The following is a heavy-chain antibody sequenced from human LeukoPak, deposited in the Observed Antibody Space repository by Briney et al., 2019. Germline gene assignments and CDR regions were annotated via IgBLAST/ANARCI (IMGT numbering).Heavy chain of an antibody. D-gene: IGHD2-15*01. V-gene: IGHV3-30*02. CDR1: GFTFSSYG. CDR3: AKDLGYCSGGSCYSSSYYFDY. J-gene: IGHJ4*02. CDR2: IWYDGSNK. Sequence: PGGSLRLSCAASGFTFSSYGMHWVRQAPGKGLGWVAFIWYDGSNKYYADSVKGRFTISRDNSKNTQYLQMNSLRPEDTAVYYCAKDLGYCSGGSCYSSSYYFDYWGQGTLVTVSS.